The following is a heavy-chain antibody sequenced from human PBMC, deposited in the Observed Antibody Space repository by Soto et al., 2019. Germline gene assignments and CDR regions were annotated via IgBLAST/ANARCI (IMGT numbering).Heavy chain of an antibody. CDR2: SSNSGTFS. CDR1: GFTFSDYY. Sequence: GGSLRLSCEGSGFTFSDYYISWIRQAPGKGLEWISYSSNSGTFSRYADSVKGRFSISRDNTKNLLYLQMNSLRAEDTAVYYCARSGDNYNRLDYWGQGTLVTVSS. J-gene: IGHJ4*02. CDR3: ARSGDNYNRLDY. D-gene: IGHD1-1*01. V-gene: IGHV3-11*06.